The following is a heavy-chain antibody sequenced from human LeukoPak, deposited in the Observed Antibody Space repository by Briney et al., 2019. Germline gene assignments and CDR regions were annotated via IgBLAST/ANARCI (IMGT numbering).Heavy chain of an antibody. CDR1: GGSFSGYY. Sequence: PSETLSLTCAVYGGSFSGYYWSWIRQPPGKGLEWIGEINHSGSTDYNPSLKSRVTISVDTSKNQFSLKLSSVTAADTAVYYCARAGWYVAGKTKNFDYWGQGTLVTVSS. D-gene: IGHD6-19*01. CDR2: INHSGST. CDR3: ARAGWYVAGKTKNFDY. V-gene: IGHV4-34*01. J-gene: IGHJ4*02.